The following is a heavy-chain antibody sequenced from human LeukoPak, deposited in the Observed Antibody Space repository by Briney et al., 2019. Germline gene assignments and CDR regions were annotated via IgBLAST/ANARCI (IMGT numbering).Heavy chain of an antibody. V-gene: IGHV4-4*02. J-gene: IGHJ5*02. CDR1: GGSISRSNW. CDR2: IYYSGTT. D-gene: IGHD3-10*01. Sequence: SGTLSLTCAVSGGSISRSNWWSWVRQPPGKGLEWIGEIYYSGTTNYNPSLKSRVTISVDKSRNQFSLKLSSVTAADTAVYYCARDGRRFGELSSWFDPWGQGTLVTVSS. CDR3: ARDGRRFGELSSWFDP.